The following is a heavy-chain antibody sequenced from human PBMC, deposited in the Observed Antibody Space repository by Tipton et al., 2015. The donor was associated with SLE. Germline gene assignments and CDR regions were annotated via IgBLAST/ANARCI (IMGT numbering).Heavy chain of an antibody. D-gene: IGHD3/OR15-3a*01. CDR3: ARGGSPISDDFSTALDS. Sequence: QVQLVQSGAEVKKPGASVKVSCKASGYTFPTFGITWVRQAPGQGLEWMGWINTYNGNTNYAQKLQDRVTMTTDTSTSTAYMELRSLSSDDTAVYYCARGGSPISDDFSTALDSWGQGTLVTVSS. J-gene: IGHJ4*02. CDR2: INTYNGNT. V-gene: IGHV1-18*01. CDR1: GYTFPTFG.